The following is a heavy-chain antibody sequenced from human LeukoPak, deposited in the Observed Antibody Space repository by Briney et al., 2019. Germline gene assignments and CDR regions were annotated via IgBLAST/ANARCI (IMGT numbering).Heavy chain of an antibody. CDR1: GYTFTSYG. Sequence: GASVKVSCKASGYTFTSYGISWVRQAPGQGLEWMGWISAYNGNTNYAQKLQGRVTMTTDTSTSTAYMELRSLRSDDTAVYYCARDQRPYYGSGSSPDYWGQGTLVTVSS. D-gene: IGHD3-10*01. J-gene: IGHJ4*02. CDR2: ISAYNGNT. V-gene: IGHV1-18*01. CDR3: ARDQRPYYGSGSSPDY.